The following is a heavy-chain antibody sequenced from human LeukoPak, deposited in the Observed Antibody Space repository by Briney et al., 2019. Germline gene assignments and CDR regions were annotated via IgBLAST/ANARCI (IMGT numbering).Heavy chain of an antibody. D-gene: IGHD3-3*01. Sequence: GGSVRLSCAASVFTFSDYYMSWIRHAPWKGREWVLYISSSSSYTNYADSVKGRFTISRDNAKNSLYLQMNSLRAEDTAVYYCARDSPSDFWSRYNWFDSWGQGTLVTVSS. CDR3: ARDSPSDFWSRYNWFDS. CDR1: VFTFSDYY. V-gene: IGHV3-11*06. CDR2: ISSSSSYT. J-gene: IGHJ5*01.